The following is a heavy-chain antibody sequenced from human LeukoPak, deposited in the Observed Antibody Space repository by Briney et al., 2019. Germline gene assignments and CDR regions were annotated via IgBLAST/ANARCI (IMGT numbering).Heavy chain of an antibody. CDR2: INHSGST. CDR3: AKGRFGYSSSWPIFDY. Sequence: SETLSLTCAVYGGSFSGYYWSWIRQPPGKGLEWIGEINHSGSTNYNPSLKSRVTISVDTSKNQFSLKLSSVTAEDTAVYYCAKGRFGYSSSWPIFDYWGQGTLVTVSS. CDR1: GGSFSGYY. V-gene: IGHV4-34*01. D-gene: IGHD6-13*01. J-gene: IGHJ4*02.